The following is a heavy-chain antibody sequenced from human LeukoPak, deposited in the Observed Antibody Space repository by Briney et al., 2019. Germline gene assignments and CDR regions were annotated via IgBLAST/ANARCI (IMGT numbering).Heavy chain of an antibody. CDR2: ISYDGSNK. J-gene: IGHJ4*02. CDR1: GFIFSSYA. V-gene: IGHV3-30*04. Sequence: PGGSLRLSCAASGFIFSSYAMHWVRQAPGKGLEWVAVISYDGSNKYYADSVKGRFTISRDNSKNTLYLQMDSLRAEDTAVYYCARDQSSYDYVMYYFDYWGQGTLVTVSS. D-gene: IGHD3-16*01. CDR3: ARDQSSYDYVMYYFDY.